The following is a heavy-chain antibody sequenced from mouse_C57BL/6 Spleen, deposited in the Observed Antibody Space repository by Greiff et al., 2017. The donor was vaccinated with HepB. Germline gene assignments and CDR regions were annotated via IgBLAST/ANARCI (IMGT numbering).Heavy chain of an antibody. J-gene: IGHJ1*03. Sequence: VQLQQSGPGLAKPSQTLSLTCSVTGYSITSDYWNWIRKFPGNKLEYMGYISYSGSTYYNPSLKSRISITRDTSKNQYYLQLNSVTTEDTATYYCARRGNYYGSSYWYFDVWGTGTTVTVSS. V-gene: IGHV3-8*01. CDR2: ISYSGST. D-gene: IGHD1-1*01. CDR3: ARRGNYYGSSYWYFDV. CDR1: GYSITSDY.